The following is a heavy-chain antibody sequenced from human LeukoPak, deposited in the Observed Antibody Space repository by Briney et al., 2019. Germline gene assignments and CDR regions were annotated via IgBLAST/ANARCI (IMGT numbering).Heavy chain of an antibody. CDR3: ARKPHYDFWSGYYYDNWFDP. J-gene: IGHJ5*02. CDR2: ISSSSSTM. Sequence: PGGSLRLSCAASGFTFSSYSMNWVRQAPGKGLEWVSYISSSSSTMYYADSVKGRFTISRDNAKNSLYLQMNSLRAEDTAVYYCARKPHYDFWSGYYYDNWFDPWGQGTLVTVSS. D-gene: IGHD3-3*01. CDR1: GFTFSSYS. V-gene: IGHV3-48*01.